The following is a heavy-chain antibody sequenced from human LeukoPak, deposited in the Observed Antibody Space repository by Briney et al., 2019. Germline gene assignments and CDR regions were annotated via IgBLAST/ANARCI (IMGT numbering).Heavy chain of an antibody. D-gene: IGHD3-22*01. V-gene: IGHV4-4*07. J-gene: IGHJ6*02. CDR1: GGSISSYY. CDR2: IYTSGST. CDR3: ARVGTYYYDSSGHDYYYYGMDV. Sequence: SQTLSLTCTVSGGSISSYYWSWIRQPAGKGLEWIGRIYTSGSTNYNPSLKSQVTMSVDTSKNQFSLKLSSVTAADTAVYYCARVGTYYYDSSGHDYYYYGMDVWGQGTTVTVSS.